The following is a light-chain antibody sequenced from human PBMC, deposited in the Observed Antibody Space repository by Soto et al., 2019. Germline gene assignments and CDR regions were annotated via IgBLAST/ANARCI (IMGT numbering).Light chain of an antibody. V-gene: IGKV1-5*03. CDR1: QSINSW. CDR2: RAS. J-gene: IGKJ1*01. Sequence: DIQMTQSPSTLSASVGDSVTITCRASQSINSWLAWYQQKPGKAPKLLIYRASTLESGVPSRFSGSGSGTEFILTISSLQPDDSATHYCQQSNTYFQWTFGQGTKVEIK. CDR3: QQSNTYFQWT.